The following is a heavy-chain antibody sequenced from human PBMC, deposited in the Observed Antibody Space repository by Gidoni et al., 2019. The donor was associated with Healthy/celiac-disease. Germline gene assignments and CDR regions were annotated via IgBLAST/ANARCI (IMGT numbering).Heavy chain of an antibody. CDR1: GFTFRNAW. D-gene: IGHD4-17*01. Sequence: EVQLVESGGGLVKPGGSLRRSCAASGFTFRNAWMSWVRQAPGKGLEWVGRIKSKTDGGTTDYAAPVKGRFTISRDDSKNTLYLQMNSLKTEDTAVYYCTTGPDYGDYFDYWGQGTLVTVSS. J-gene: IGHJ4*02. CDR2: IKSKTDGGTT. CDR3: TTGPDYGDYFDY. V-gene: IGHV3-15*01.